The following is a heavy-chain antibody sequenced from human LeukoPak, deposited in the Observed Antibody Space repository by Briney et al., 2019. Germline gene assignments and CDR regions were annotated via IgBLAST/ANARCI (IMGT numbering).Heavy chain of an antibody. J-gene: IGHJ5*02. D-gene: IGHD2-15*01. V-gene: IGHV4-39*01. CDR3: ARALGYCSGGSCTRGYNWFDP. CDR2: IYYSGST. Sequence: SETLSLTCTVSGGSISSSSYYWGWIRQPPGKGLEWIGSIYYSGSTYYNPSLKSRVTISVDTSKNQFSLKLSFVTTADTAVYYCARALGYCSGGSCTRGYNWFDPWGQGTLVTVPS. CDR1: GGSISSSSYY.